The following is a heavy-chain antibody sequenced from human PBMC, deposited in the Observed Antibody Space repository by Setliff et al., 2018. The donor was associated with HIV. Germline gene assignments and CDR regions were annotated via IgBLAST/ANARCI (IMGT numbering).Heavy chain of an antibody. J-gene: IGHJ4*02. CDR3: ARSTTAD. V-gene: IGHV1-2*02. CDR2: INPNTGDT. CDR1: GYTFTDYF. D-gene: IGHD4-17*01. Sequence: SVKVSCKASGYTFTDYFLHWVRQAPGQGLEWMGYINPNTGDTNSAQKFQGRVTVTRDTSISSVYMELSRLRSDDTALYYCARSTTADWGQGTMVTVSS.